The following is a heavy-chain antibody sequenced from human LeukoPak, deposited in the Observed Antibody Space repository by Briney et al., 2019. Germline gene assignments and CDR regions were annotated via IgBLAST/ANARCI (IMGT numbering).Heavy chain of an antibody. CDR3: ARNRGSYYQYYFDY. CDR1: GFTFSSYA. J-gene: IGHJ4*02. D-gene: IGHD1-26*01. V-gene: IGHV3-30*04. CDR2: ISYDGSNK. Sequence: GGSLRLSCAASGFTFSSYAMRWVRQAPGKGLEWVAVISYDGSNKYYADSVKGRFTISRDNSKNTLYLQMNSLRAEDTAVYYCARNRGSYYQYYFDYWGQGTLVTVSS.